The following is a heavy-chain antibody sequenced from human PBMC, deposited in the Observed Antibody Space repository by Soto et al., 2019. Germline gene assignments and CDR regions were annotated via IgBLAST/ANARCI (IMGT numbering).Heavy chain of an antibody. J-gene: IGHJ6*02. CDR2: IWYDGSNK. CDR3: AREREVDLGTMAYYYGMDV. CDR1: GFTFSSYG. Sequence: QVQLVESGGGVVQPGRSLRLSCAASGFTFSSYGMHWVRQAPGKGLEWVAVIWYDGSNKYYADSVKGRFTISRDNSKKKLYLQMNSLRAEDTAVYYCAREREVDLGTMAYYYGMDVWGQGTTVTVCS. D-gene: IGHD5-12*01. V-gene: IGHV3-33*01.